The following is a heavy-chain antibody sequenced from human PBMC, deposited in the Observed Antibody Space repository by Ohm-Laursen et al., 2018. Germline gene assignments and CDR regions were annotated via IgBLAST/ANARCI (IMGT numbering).Heavy chain of an antibody. CDR3: AKDPSSSGWYYFDY. D-gene: IGHD6-19*01. CDR1: GFTVSSNY. V-gene: IGHV3-53*01. J-gene: IGHJ4*02. CDR2: IYSGGST. Sequence: SLRLSCTASGFTVSSNYMSWVRQAPGKGLEWVSVIYSGGSTYYADSVKGRFTISRDNSKNTLYLQMNSLRAEDTAVYYCAKDPSSSGWYYFDYWGQGTLVTVSS.